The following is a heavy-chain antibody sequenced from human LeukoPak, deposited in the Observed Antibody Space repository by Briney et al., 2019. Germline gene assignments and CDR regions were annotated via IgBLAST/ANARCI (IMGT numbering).Heavy chain of an antibody. J-gene: IGHJ4*02. D-gene: IGHD1-26*01. CDR3: ARHGTLDY. CDR2: IDRSGNT. V-gene: IGHV4-59*08. CDR1: GGSINNYY. Sequence: SETLSLTCTVSGGSINNYYWSWIRQPPGKGLEWIGYIDRSGNTNYNPSLKSRVTMSVDTSKNQFSLKLSSVIAADTAVYYCARHGTLDYWGQGTLVTVSS.